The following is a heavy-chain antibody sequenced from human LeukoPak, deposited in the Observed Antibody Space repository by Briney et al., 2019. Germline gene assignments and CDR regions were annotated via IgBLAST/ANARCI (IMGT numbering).Heavy chain of an antibody. D-gene: IGHD3-16*02. CDR2: IYYSGST. J-gene: IGHJ4*02. Sequence: PSETLSLTCTVSGGSISSSSYYWGWIHQPPGKGLEWIGSIYYSGSTYYNPSLKSRVTISVDTSKNQFSLKLSSVTAADTAVYYCASLYYDYVWGSYRHDYWGQGTLVTVSS. CDR3: ASLYYDYVWGSYRHDY. CDR1: GGSISSSSYY. V-gene: IGHV4-39*07.